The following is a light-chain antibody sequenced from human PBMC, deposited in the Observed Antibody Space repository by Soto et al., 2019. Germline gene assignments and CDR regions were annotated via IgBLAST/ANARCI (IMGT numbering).Light chain of an antibody. CDR1: QSISNY. Sequence: DIDMTQSPFSLSSSVGDRVTITCRASQSISNYLNWYQQKPGKAPNLLIYIASNLHSGVPSRFSGSGSGTDFTLTISSLQPEDFATYYCQQSYSTPYTFGQGTKVDIK. J-gene: IGKJ2*01. CDR2: IAS. V-gene: IGKV1-39*01. CDR3: QQSYSTPYT.